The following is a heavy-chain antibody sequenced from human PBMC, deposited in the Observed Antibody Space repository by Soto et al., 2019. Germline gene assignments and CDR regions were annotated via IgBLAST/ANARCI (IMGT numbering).Heavy chain of an antibody. J-gene: IGHJ5*02. CDR1: GGSISSYY. V-gene: IGHV4-59*08. D-gene: IGHD6-13*01. Sequence: SETLSLTCTVSGGSISSYYWSWIRQPPGKGLEWIGYIYYSGSTNYNPSLKSRVTISVDTSKNQFSLKLSSVTAADTAVYYCAGIAAAGTSWFDPWGQGTLVTVSS. CDR3: AGIAAAGTSWFDP. CDR2: IYYSGST.